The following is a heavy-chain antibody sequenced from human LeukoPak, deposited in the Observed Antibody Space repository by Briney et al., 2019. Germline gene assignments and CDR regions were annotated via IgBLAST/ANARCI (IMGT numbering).Heavy chain of an antibody. CDR3: ASLGDSYYFDY. D-gene: IGHD3-16*01. CDR1: GFTFSRFA. Sequence: PGGSLRLSCAASGFTFSRFAMSWVRQAPGKGLEWVSAISGSGGSTYYADSVKGRFTISRDNSKNTLYLQMNSLRAEDTAVYYCASLGDSYYFDYWGQGTLVTVSS. CDR2: ISGSGGST. J-gene: IGHJ4*02. V-gene: IGHV3-23*01.